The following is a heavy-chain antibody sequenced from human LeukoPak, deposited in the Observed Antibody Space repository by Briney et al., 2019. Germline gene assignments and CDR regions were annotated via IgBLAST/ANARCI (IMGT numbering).Heavy chain of an antibody. CDR1: GGSVSSYY. CDR3: ARVTGYMTEDYFDY. CDR2: FHDGGST. Sequence: SETLSLTCSVSGGSVSSYYWSWIRQPPGKGLEWIGFFHDGGSTVYNPSFKSRVTISVDTSKNQVYLKLTSVTAADTAVYYCARVTGYMTEDYFDYWGQGTLITVSS. J-gene: IGHJ4*02. D-gene: IGHD6-13*01. V-gene: IGHV4-59*02.